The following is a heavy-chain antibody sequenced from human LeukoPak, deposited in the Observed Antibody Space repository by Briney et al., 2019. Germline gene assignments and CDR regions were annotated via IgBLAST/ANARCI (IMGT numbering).Heavy chain of an antibody. D-gene: IGHD6-13*01. CDR2: IYYGGST. J-gene: IGHJ4*02. Sequence: SETLSLTCTVSGGSISNSSYYWGWIRQPPGKGLEWIGTIYYGGSTFYNPSLKSRVTLSVSMSKNQFSLKLNSVTAADTAVYYCARGSGYSSSVDCWGQGTLVTVSS. CDR3: ARGSGYSSSVDC. CDR1: GGSISNSSYY. V-gene: IGHV4-39*07.